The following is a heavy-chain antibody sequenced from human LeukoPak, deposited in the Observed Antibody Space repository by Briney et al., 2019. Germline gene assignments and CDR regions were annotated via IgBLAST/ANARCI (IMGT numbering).Heavy chain of an antibody. CDR3: VREVAGTAFDI. J-gene: IGHJ3*02. D-gene: IGHD6-19*01. CDR2: IKQDGGER. CDR1: GFTFSGYW. Sequence: GGSLRLSCAASGFTFSGYWMSWVRQAPGKGLEWVANIKQDGGERKHLGSLRGRFSISRDNAKKLLYLETNNLRVDDTAMYYCVREVAGTAFDIWGQGTVVTVSS. V-gene: IGHV3-7*01.